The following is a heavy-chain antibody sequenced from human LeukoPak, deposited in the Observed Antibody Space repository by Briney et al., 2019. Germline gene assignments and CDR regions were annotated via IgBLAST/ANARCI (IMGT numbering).Heavy chain of an antibody. Sequence: SETLSLTCAVSGGSISSSNWWSWVRQPPGKGLEWIGEVYHSGSTNYNPSLKSRVTISVDKSKNQFFLKLSFVTAADTALYYCARDIGRMNMVRGVMPTNDNWGQGTLVTVSS. D-gene: IGHD3-10*01. V-gene: IGHV4-4*02. CDR3: ARDIGRMNMVRGVMPTNDN. J-gene: IGHJ4*02. CDR1: GGSISSSNW. CDR2: VYHSGST.